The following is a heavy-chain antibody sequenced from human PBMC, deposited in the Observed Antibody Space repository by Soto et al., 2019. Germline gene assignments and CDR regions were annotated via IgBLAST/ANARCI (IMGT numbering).Heavy chain of an antibody. CDR3: ARVVDTAMVNWFDP. J-gene: IGHJ5*02. CDR2: IYYSGST. D-gene: IGHD5-18*01. V-gene: IGHV4-59*01. Sequence: PSETLSLTCTFSGGSISSYYWSWIRQPPGKGLEWIGYIYYSGSTNYNPSLKSRVTISVDTSKNQFSLKLSSVTAADTAVYYCARVVDTAMVNWFDPWGQGTLVTVSS. CDR1: GGSISSYY.